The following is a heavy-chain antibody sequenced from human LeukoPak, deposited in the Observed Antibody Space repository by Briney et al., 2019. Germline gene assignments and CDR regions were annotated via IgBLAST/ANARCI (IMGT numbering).Heavy chain of an antibody. CDR1: RFTFSDYY. V-gene: IGHV3-11*01. D-gene: IGHD5-24*01. J-gene: IGHJ4*02. CDR3: AADNRYGYEF. Sequence: TGGSLRLSCAASRFTFSDYYMSWIRQTPGKGLEWLSYMGGNGNSISCADSVKGRFTISRDNAKMSLYLQMKSLRAEDTAVYYCAADNRYGYEFWGQEVLVTVSS. CDR2: MGGNGNSI.